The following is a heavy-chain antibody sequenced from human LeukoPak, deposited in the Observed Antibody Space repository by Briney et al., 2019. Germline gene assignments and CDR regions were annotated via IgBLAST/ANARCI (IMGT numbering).Heavy chain of an antibody. CDR3: AREEAFQLEASLDQ. CDR2: IWKDGSDE. J-gene: IGHJ4*02. D-gene: IGHD3-3*01. CDR1: GFTFGDFG. Sequence: GRSLRLSCAAAGFTFGDFGMHWVRQAPGKGLEWVALIWKDGSDEFYADSVKGRFTISRDNSRNTLSLQMNSLRGEDTAVYYCAREEAFQLEASLDQWGQGTLVTVSS. V-gene: IGHV3-33*01.